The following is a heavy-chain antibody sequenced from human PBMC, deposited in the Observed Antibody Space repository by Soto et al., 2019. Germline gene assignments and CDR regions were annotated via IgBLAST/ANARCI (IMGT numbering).Heavy chain of an antibody. CDR2: IHHTGST. CDR3: ARPEGGYGSGYSWFDP. V-gene: IGHV4-39*01. D-gene: IGHD5-12*01. Sequence: ASDTLSLTCIVSGRSISEINSYWGWIRQTPGEGLEWIGTIHHTGSTYYNPSLKSRVIISLDTSKNQFSLKLSSVTAADTALYYCARPEGGYGSGYSWFDPWGQGTRVTVSS. J-gene: IGHJ5*02. CDR1: GRSISEINSY.